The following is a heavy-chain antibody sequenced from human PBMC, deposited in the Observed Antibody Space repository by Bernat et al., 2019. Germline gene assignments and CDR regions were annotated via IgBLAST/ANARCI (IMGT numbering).Heavy chain of an antibody. CDR3: ASNLREYYYGSGSYYTD. CDR2: ISSSSSYT. V-gene: IGHV3-11*06. Sequence: QVQLVESGGGLVKPGGSLRLSCAASGFTFSDYYMSWIRQAPGKGLEWVSYISSSSSYTNYADSVKGRFTISRDNAKNSLYLQMNSLRAEDTAVYYCASNLREYYYGSGSYYTDWGQGTLVTVSS. J-gene: IGHJ4*02. CDR1: GFTFSDYY. D-gene: IGHD3-10*01.